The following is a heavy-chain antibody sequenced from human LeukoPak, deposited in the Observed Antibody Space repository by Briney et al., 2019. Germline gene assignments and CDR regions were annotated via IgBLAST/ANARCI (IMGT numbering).Heavy chain of an antibody. Sequence: SETLSLTCTVSGGSISSYYWSWIRQPPGKGLEWIGYIYYSESTNYNPSLKSRVTISVDTSKNQFSLKLSSVTAADTAVYYCARESFIGGYYPWFDPWGQGTLVTVSS. CDR2: IYYSEST. CDR3: ARESFIGGYYPWFDP. D-gene: IGHD3-22*01. CDR1: GGSISSYY. V-gene: IGHV4-59*01. J-gene: IGHJ5*02.